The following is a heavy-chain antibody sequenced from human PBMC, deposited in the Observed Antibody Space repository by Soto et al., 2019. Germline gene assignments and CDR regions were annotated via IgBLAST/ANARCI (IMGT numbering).Heavy chain of an antibody. CDR2: INAGNGNT. CDR1: GYTFTSYA. V-gene: IGHV1-3*01. D-gene: IGHD2-15*01. Sequence: QVQLVQSGAEVKKPGASVKVSCKASGYTFTSYAMHWVRQAPGQRLEWMGWINAGNGNTKYSQKFQGRVTVTKDTSASTAYMELSSLRSEDTAVYYFARDLGGWPDYWGQGTLVTVSS. CDR3: ARDLGGWPDY. J-gene: IGHJ4*02.